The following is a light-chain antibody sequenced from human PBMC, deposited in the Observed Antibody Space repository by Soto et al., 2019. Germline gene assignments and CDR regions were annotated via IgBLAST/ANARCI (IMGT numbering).Light chain of an antibody. CDR3: QSYDKDFNWV. V-gene: IGLV1-40*01. CDR1: GSNIGAGYD. J-gene: IGLJ3*02. Sequence: QSVLTQPPSVSGAPGQRVTISCTGSGSNIGAGYDVHWYQHLPGTAPRLVIYESTKRPSGVPGRFSASKAGASASLAIAGLQEEDEADYYCQSYDKDFNWVFGGGTKLTVL. CDR2: EST.